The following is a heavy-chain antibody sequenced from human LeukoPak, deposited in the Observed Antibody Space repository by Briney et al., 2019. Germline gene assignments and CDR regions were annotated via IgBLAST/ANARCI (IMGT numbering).Heavy chain of an antibody. CDR3: ARVRSSTCDY. D-gene: IGHD6-6*01. J-gene: IGHJ4*02. CDR1: GFTFSSYS. CDR2: ISSSRSI. V-gene: IGHV3-48*01. Sequence: GGSLRLSCAASGFTFSSYSMNWVRQAPGKGLEWVSYISSSRSIYYADSVKGRFTISRDNANNSLSLQMNSLRAEDTAVYYCARVRSSTCDYWGQGTLVTVSS.